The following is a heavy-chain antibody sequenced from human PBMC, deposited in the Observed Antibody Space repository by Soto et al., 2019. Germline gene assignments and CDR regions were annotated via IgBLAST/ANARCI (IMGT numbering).Heavy chain of an antibody. D-gene: IGHD1-1*01. CDR3: AKDPINRTGTGL. J-gene: IGHJ4*02. CDR2: ISGSGGST. CDR1: GFTFSSYA. V-gene: IGHV3-23*01. Sequence: GESLKISCAASGFTFSSYAMSWVRQAPGKGLEWVSAISGSGGSTYYADSVKGRFTISRDNSKNTLYLQMNSLRAEDTAVYYCAKDPINRTGTGLWGQGTLVTVSS.